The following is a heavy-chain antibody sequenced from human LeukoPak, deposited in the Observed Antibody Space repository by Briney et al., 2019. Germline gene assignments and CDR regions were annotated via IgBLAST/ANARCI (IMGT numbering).Heavy chain of an antibody. V-gene: IGHV3-7*03. CDR1: GFTFSSYW. CDR3: GRAMDV. J-gene: IGHJ6*02. CDR2: IRQDGIEK. Sequence: PGGSLRLSCAASGFTFSSYWMNWARQAPGKGLEWVANIRQDGIEKHYVDSVKGRFTISRDNAKNSVYLQMNSLRAEDAAVYYCGRAMDVWGQGTTVTVSS.